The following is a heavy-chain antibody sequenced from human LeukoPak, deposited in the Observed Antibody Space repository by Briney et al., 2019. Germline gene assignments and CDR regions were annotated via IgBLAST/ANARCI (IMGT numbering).Heavy chain of an antibody. V-gene: IGHV4-59*08. Sequence: SETLSLTCTVSGGSISSYYWSWIRQPPGKGLEWIGYIYYSGSTNYNPSLKSRVTISVDTSKNQFSLKLSSVTAADTAVYYCARIPEAGHLDYYYYYMDVWGKGTTVTV. D-gene: IGHD6-19*01. CDR2: IYYSGST. CDR3: ARIPEAGHLDYYYYYMDV. J-gene: IGHJ6*03. CDR1: GGSISSYY.